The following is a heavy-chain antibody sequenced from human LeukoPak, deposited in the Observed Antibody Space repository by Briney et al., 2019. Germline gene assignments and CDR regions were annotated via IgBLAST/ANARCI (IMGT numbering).Heavy chain of an antibody. D-gene: IGHD3-9*01. CDR2: ISSSSSYI. CDR1: GFTFNSYS. Sequence: PGRSLRLSCQASGFTFNSYSMDWLRPAPGKGLHWVSSISSSSSYIYYADSVKGRFTISRDNAKNSLYLQMNSLRAEATAVYYCARAYDILTGPFDYWGQGTLVTVSS. J-gene: IGHJ4*02. CDR3: ARAYDILTGPFDY. V-gene: IGHV3-21*01.